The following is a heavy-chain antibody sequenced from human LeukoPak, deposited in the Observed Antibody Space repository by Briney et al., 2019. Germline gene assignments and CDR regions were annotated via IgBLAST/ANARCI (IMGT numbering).Heavy chain of an antibody. CDR3: ARSNYDQNYYYYYMDV. CDR2: INPNSGNT. V-gene: IGHV1-8*03. CDR1: GYTFTGYY. Sequence: ASVKVSCKASGYTFTGYYMHWVRQAPGQGLEWMGWINPNSGNTGYAQKFQGRVTITRNTSISTAYMELSSLRSEDTAVYYCARSNYDQNYYYYYMDVWGKGTTVTVSS. J-gene: IGHJ6*03. D-gene: IGHD4-11*01.